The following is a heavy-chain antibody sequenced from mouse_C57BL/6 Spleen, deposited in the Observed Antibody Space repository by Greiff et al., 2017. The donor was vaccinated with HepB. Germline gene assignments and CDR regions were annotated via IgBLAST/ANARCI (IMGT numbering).Heavy chain of an antibody. CDR3: ARGGYDYDDYAMDY. Sequence: VKLMESGPGLVQPSQSPSITCTVSGFSLTSYGVHWVRQSPGKGLEWLGVIWSGGSTDYNAAFISRLSISKDNSKSQVFFKLNSLQADDTAIYYCARGGYDYDDYAMDYWGQGTSVTVSS. V-gene: IGHV2-2*01. CDR2: IWSGGST. J-gene: IGHJ4*01. CDR1: GFSLTSYG. D-gene: IGHD2-4*01.